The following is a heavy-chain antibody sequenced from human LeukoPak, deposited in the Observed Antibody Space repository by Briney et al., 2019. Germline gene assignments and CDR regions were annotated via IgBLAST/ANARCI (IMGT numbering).Heavy chain of an antibody. Sequence: SVKVSCKASGGTFSSYAISWVRQAPGQGLEWMGGIIPIFGTANYAQKFQGRVTITADESTSTAYMELSSLRSEDTAVYYCARDLYYSDSSGPFDYWGQGTLVTVSS. V-gene: IGHV1-69*01. D-gene: IGHD3-22*01. CDR3: ARDLYYSDSSGPFDY. CDR2: IIPIFGTA. CDR1: GGTFSSYA. J-gene: IGHJ4*02.